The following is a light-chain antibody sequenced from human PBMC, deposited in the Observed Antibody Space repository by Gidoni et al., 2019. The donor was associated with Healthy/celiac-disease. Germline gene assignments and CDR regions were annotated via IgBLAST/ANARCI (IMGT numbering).Light chain of an antibody. J-gene: IGKJ4*01. CDR3: QQYGSSSLT. V-gene: IGKV3-20*01. CDR1: QSVSRSY. Sequence: EIVLTQSPGTLSLSPGERATLPCRASQSVSRSYLAWYQQKPGQAPRLLIYGASSRATGIPDRFSGSGSGTDFTLTISRLEPEDFAVYYCQQYGSSSLTFGGGTKVEIK. CDR2: GAS.